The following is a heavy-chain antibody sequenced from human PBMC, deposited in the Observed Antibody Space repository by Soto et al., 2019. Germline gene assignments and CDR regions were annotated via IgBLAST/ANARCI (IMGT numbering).Heavy chain of an antibody. J-gene: IGHJ4*02. D-gene: IGHD3-10*01. CDR2: IWYDGSNK. V-gene: IGHV3-33*01. CDR3: ARDPSHGSGSYLDY. CDR1: GFSFNNYG. Sequence: GGSLRLSCVASGFSFNNYGMHWVRQAPGKGLEWVAVIWYDGSNKYYADSVKGRFTISRDNSKNTLYLQMSSLRAEDTAVYFCARDPSHGSGSYLDYWGQGALVTVSS.